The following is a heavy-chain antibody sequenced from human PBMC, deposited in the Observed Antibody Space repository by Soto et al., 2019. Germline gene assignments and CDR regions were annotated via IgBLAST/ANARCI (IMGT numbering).Heavy chain of an antibody. D-gene: IGHD3-10*01. CDR3: ARAPRRAYYYGSGSRPPNWFDP. J-gene: IGHJ5*02. Sequence: GGSLRLSCAASGFTFSSYEMNWVRQAPGKGLEWVSYISSSGSTIYYADSVKGRFTISRDNAKNSLYLQMNSLRAEDTAVYYCARAPRRAYYYGSGSRPPNWFDPWGQGTLVTVSS. V-gene: IGHV3-48*03. CDR2: ISSSGSTI. CDR1: GFTFSSYE.